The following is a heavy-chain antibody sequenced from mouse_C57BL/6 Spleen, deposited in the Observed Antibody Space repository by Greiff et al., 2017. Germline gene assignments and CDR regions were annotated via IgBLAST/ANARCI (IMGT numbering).Heavy chain of an antibody. CDR1: GYTFTSYW. J-gene: IGHJ2*01. D-gene: IGHD4-1*01. V-gene: IGHV1-64*01. Sequence: QVQLQQPGAELVKPGASVKLSCKASGYTFTSYWMHWVKQRPGQGLEWIGMIPPNSGSTNYNEKFKSKATLTVDKSSSTAYMQLSSLTSEDSAVYYCARALTGTRGFDYWGQGTTLTVSS. CDR3: ARALTGTRGFDY. CDR2: IPPNSGST.